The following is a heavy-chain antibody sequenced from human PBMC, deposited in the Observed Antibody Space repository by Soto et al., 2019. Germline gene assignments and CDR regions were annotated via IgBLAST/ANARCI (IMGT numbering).Heavy chain of an antibody. CDR1: GGSFSGYY. D-gene: IGHD3-3*01. J-gene: IGHJ6*02. V-gene: IGHV4-34*01. CDR2: INHSGST. CDR3: ARVSITLFGVVMGHYYYGMDV. Sequence: PSETLSLTCAVYGGSFSGYYWSWIRQPPEKGLEWIGEINHSGSTKYNPSLKSRVTISVDTSKNQFSLKLSSVTAADTAVYYCARVSITLFGVVMGHYYYGMDVWGQGTTVTVSS.